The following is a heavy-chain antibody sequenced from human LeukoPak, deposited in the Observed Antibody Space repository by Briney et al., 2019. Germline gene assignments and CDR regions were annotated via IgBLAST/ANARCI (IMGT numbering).Heavy chain of an antibody. J-gene: IGHJ4*02. Sequence: ASVKVSCKASGYTFTRYAMNWVRQAPGQGLEWMGRINTNTGNPTYAQGFTGRFVFSLDTSVSTAYLQISSLKAEDTAVYYCARGGDSSTWALFDYWGQGTLVTVSS. CDR3: ARGGDSSTWALFDY. V-gene: IGHV7-4-1*02. CDR1: GYTFTRYA. CDR2: INTNTGNP. D-gene: IGHD6-13*01.